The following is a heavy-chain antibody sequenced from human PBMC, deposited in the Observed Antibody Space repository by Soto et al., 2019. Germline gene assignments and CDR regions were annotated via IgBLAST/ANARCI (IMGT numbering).Heavy chain of an antibody. D-gene: IGHD3-3*01. Sequence: HPGGSLRLSCAASGFTFSSYGMHWVRQAPGKGLEWVAVISYDGSNKYYADSVKGRFTISRDNSKNTLYLQMNILRAEDTAVYYCAKDTLSVSYDFWSGYYVYYYYGMDVWGQGTTVTVSS. CDR2: ISYDGSNK. V-gene: IGHV3-30*18. CDR1: GFTFSSYG. J-gene: IGHJ6*02. CDR3: AKDTLSVSYDFWSGYYVYYYYGMDV.